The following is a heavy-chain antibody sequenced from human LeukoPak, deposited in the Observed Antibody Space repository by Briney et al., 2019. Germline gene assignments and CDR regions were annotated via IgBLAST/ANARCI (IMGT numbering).Heavy chain of an antibody. CDR2: IYHSGST. CDR3: ARHIVVVPAAIVAKGFDY. V-gene: IGHV4-38-2*01. D-gene: IGHD2-2*01. Sequence: SETLSLTCAVSGYSISSGYYWGWIRPPPGKGLEWIGSIYHSGSTYYNPSLKSRVTISVDTSKNQFSLKLSSVTAADTAVYYCARHIVVVPAAIVAKGFDYWGQGTLVTVSS. CDR1: GYSISSGYY. J-gene: IGHJ4*02.